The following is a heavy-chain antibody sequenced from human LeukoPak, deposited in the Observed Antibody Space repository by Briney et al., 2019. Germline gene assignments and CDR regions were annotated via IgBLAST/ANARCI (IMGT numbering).Heavy chain of an antibody. J-gene: IGHJ5*02. V-gene: IGHV4-59*08. CDR3: ARRWVVVPGTSSFDP. CDR2: IYYTGTT. CDR1: GGSITGYY. Sequence: TSETLSLTCIVSGGSITGYYWGWIRQPPGKGLEWIGYIYYTGTTNYNPSLKSRVTISVDTSKNQFSLKLSPVTAADTAVYYCARRWVVVPGTSSFDPWGQGTLVTVSS. D-gene: IGHD6-19*01.